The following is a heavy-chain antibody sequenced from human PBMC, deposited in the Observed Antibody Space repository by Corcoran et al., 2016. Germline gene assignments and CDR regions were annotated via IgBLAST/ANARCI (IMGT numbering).Heavy chain of an antibody. CDR2: ISSSSSYI. CDR3: ASSQSPVYDFWSGYLCDY. Sequence: EVQLVESGGGLVKPGGSLRLSCAASGFTFSSYSMNWVRQAPGKGLEWVSSISSSSSYIYYADSVKGRITISRDNAKISLDLQMNSLRAEDTGVYYGASSQSPVYDFWSGYLCDYWGQVTLVTVSS. CDR1: GFTFSSYS. V-gene: IGHV3-21*01. D-gene: IGHD3-3*01. J-gene: IGHJ4*02.